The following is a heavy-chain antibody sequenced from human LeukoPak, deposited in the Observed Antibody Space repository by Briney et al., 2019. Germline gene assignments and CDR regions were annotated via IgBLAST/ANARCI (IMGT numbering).Heavy chain of an antibody. D-gene: IGHD6-25*01. CDR1: GGSISSYY. CDR2: FNYGGYT. J-gene: IGHJ4*02. V-gene: IGHV4-59*08. Sequence: SETLSLTCTVSGGSISSYYWSWLRQPPGKGLEWIAYFNYGGYTNYNPSLKSRATMSVDTSKNQFSLKLSSVTAADTAVYYCARHTHNRSGGDLDFWGQGALVAVSS. CDR3: ARHTHNRSGGDLDF.